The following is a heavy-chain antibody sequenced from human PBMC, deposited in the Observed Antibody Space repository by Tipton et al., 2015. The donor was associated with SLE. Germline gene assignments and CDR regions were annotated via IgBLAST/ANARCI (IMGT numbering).Heavy chain of an antibody. CDR1: GGSISSYY. CDR2: INYGGST. Sequence: TLSLTCTVSGGSISSYYWSWIRQPPGKGLEWIGYINYGGSTNYNPSLKSRVSISVSTSKNQFSLRLTSVTAADTAVYYCARDDVSSGYYWYFDVWGRGTLVTVSS. J-gene: IGHJ2*01. V-gene: IGHV4-59*01. CDR3: ARDDVSSGYYWYFDV. D-gene: IGHD5-12*01.